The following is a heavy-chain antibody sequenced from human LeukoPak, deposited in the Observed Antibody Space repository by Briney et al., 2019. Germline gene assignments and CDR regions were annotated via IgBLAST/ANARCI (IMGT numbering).Heavy chain of an antibody. D-gene: IGHD1-1*01. CDR3: ARKVTGTTYFDS. J-gene: IGHJ4*02. V-gene: IGHV3-7*02. Sequence: QTGGSLRLSCAASGFTFSNYWMNWVRQAPGKGLEWVVNIEQDGGEKNYVDSVKGRFTISRDNAKNSLYLQMNSLRAEDTAVYYCARKVTGTTYFDSWGQGTLVTVSS. CDR1: GFTFSNYW. CDR2: IEQDGGEK.